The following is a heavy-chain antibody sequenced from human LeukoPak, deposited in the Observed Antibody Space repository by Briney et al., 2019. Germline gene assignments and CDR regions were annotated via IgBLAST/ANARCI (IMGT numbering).Heavy chain of an antibody. V-gene: IGHV4-30-2*01. D-gene: IGHD6-13*01. CDR2: ISHSGST. J-gene: IGHJ6*02. Sequence: SQTLSLTCAVSGGSISSGGYSWSWIRQPPGKGLEWIGYISHSGSTYYNPSLKSRVTISVDTSKNQFSLKLSSVTAADTAVHYCARDHRSFSYSSSWYGYYYGMDVWGQGTTVTVSS. CDR3: ARDHRSFSYSSSWYGYYYGMDV. CDR1: GGSISSGGYS.